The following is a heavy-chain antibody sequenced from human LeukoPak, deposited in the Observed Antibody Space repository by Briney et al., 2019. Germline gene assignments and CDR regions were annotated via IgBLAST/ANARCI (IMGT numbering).Heavy chain of an antibody. Sequence: PGGSLRLSCAASGFTFDDYTMHWVRQAPGKGLEWVSLISWDGGSTYYADSVKGRFNIYRDKSKNSLYLQMNSLRTEDTALYYCAKDEIRGRYDFWSGYYLGGAFDIWGQGTMVTVSS. CDR3: AKDEIRGRYDFWSGYYLGGAFDI. CDR1: GFTFDDYT. J-gene: IGHJ3*02. D-gene: IGHD3-3*01. CDR2: ISWDGGST. V-gene: IGHV3-43*01.